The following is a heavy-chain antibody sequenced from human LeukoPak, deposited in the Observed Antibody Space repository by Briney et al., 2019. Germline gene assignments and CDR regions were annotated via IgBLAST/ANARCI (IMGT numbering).Heavy chain of an antibody. CDR3: GRGTVGYGGAFDI. Sequence: PGGSLRLSCGASGFTFSIYWMHWVRQAPGKGLVWVSRINSDGSSTNYADSVKGRSTISRDNSKNTLYLQVNSLRPEDTAVYYCGRGTVGYGGAFDIWGQGTMVTVSS. J-gene: IGHJ3*02. D-gene: IGHD5-18*01. CDR2: INSDGSST. CDR1: GFTFSIYW. V-gene: IGHV3-74*01.